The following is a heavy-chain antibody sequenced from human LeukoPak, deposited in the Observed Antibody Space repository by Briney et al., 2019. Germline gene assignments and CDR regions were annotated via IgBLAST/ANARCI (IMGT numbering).Heavy chain of an antibody. CDR2: ISSSGSTI. J-gene: IGHJ6*03. D-gene: IGHD2-2*01. Sequence: KSGGSLRLSCAASGFTFSDYYMSWIRQAPGKELEWVSYISSSGSTIYYADSVKGRFTISRDNAKNSLYLQMNSLRAEDTAVYYCASSAYVPAAAMYYYYYMDVWGKGTTVTVSS. CDR3: ASSAYVPAAAMYYYYYMDV. CDR1: GFTFSDYY. V-gene: IGHV3-11*01.